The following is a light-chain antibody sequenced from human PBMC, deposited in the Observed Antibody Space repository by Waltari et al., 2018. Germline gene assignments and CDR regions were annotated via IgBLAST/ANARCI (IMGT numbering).Light chain of an antibody. CDR1: QSLVHSDGSTY. CDR2: KVS. Sequence: DVVMTQSPLSLPVTLGPPASISCRSSQSLVHSDGSTYLNWFQQRPGQSPRRLIYKVSNRDSGVPDRFSGSGSGTDFTLKISRVEAEDVGVYYCMQGTHWPRTFGQGTKVEIK. CDR3: MQGTHWPRT. J-gene: IGKJ1*01. V-gene: IGKV2-30*02.